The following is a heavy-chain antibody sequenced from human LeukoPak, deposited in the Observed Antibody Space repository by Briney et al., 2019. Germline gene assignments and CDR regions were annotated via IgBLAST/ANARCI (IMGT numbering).Heavy chain of an antibody. CDR1: GGSISTYY. D-gene: IGHD4-11*01. CDR2: IYTSGST. Sequence: SETLSLTCTVSGGSISTYYWSWIRQSPGKGPEWIGYIYTSGSTNYNPSLRSRVTISVDTSKNQLSLKLSSVTAADTAVYYCATFYSNSLYFDYWGQGTLVTVSS. CDR3: ATFYSNSLYFDY. V-gene: IGHV4-4*09. J-gene: IGHJ4*02.